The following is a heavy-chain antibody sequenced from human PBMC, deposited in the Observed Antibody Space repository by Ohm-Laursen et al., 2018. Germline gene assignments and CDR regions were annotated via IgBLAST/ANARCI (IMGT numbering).Heavy chain of an antibody. V-gene: IGHV3-7*01. CDR3: AWCEGYGDYYGMDV. Sequence: SLRLSCSASGFTFSSYAMSWVRQAPGKGLEWVANIRKDGGETYYVDSVKGRFTISRDNAKNSLYLQMNSLRAEDTAVYYCAWCEGYGDYYGMDVWGQGTTVTVSS. D-gene: IGHD3-10*01. J-gene: IGHJ6*02. CDR2: IRKDGGET. CDR1: GFTFSSYA.